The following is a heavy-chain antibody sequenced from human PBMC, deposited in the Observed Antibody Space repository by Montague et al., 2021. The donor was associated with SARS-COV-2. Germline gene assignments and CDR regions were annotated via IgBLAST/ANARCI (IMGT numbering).Heavy chain of an antibody. V-gene: IGHV4-39*07. CDR1: GGSTSSSSYY. Sequence: SETLSLTCTVSGGSTSSSSYYWGWIREPPGKGLEWIGSIYYSGSTYYXPCLKSRVTISVDTSKNQFSLKLSSVTAADTAVYYCARVISRQNNIVVVGLYYFDYWGQGTLVTVSS. CDR2: IYYSGST. J-gene: IGHJ4*02. CDR3: ARVISRQNNIVVVGLYYFDY. D-gene: IGHD2-15*01.